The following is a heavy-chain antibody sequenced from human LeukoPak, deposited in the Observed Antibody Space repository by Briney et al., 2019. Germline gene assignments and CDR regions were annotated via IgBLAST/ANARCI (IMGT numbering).Heavy chain of an antibody. Sequence: GGSLRLSCAAPGFIFSNDAMHWVRQAPGKGLEWAAFIWFDGSNKHYADSVKGRFTISRDNSEDTLYLQMNSLRAEGTAVYYCVRDPSGSGFAFDSWGQGALVTVSS. CDR2: IWFDGSNK. CDR3: VRDPSGSGFAFDS. CDR1: GFIFSNDA. D-gene: IGHD1-1*01. J-gene: IGHJ4*02. V-gene: IGHV3-33*01.